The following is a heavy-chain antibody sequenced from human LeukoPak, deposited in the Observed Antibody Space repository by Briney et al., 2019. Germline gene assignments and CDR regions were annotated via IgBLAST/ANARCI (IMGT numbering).Heavy chain of an antibody. CDR2: IKSKTDGGTT. D-gene: IGHD6-6*01. V-gene: IGHV3-15*01. CDR3: AHWGSSGPFDY. CDR1: GFTFSNAW. Sequence: GGSLRLSCAASGFTFSNAWKRWLRQAPGKGLEWVGRIKSKTDGGTTDYAAPVKGRFTISRDDSKNTLYPQMDSLKTEDTVVYYCAHWGSSGPFDYWGQGTLVTVSS. J-gene: IGHJ4*02.